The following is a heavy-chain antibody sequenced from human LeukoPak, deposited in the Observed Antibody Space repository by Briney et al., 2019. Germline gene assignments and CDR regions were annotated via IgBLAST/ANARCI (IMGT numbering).Heavy chain of an antibody. D-gene: IGHD5-18*01. V-gene: IGHV3-30*18. CDR3: AKDAELWSYFDY. CDR1: GFTFSSYG. J-gene: IGHJ4*02. CDR2: ISYVGSNK. Sequence: GSLRLSCAASGFTFSSYGMHWVRQAPGKGLEWVAVISYVGSNKYYADSVKGRFTISRDNSKNTLYLQMNSLRAEDTAVYYCAKDAELWSYFDYWGQGTLVTVSS.